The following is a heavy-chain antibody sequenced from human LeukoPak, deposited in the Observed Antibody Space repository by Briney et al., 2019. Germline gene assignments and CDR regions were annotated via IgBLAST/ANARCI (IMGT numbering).Heavy chain of an antibody. D-gene: IGHD2/OR15-2a*01. Sequence: GALRLSCAASGFPFSSYWMSWVRQAPGKGLEWVANIKQDGSYKHYVDSVKGRFTISRDNAKNSPYLQMNSLREEDTAVYYCTTKYSWGQGTLVTVSS. CDR1: GFPFSSYW. CDR2: IKQDGSYK. V-gene: IGHV3-7*01. CDR3: TTKYS. J-gene: IGHJ5*02.